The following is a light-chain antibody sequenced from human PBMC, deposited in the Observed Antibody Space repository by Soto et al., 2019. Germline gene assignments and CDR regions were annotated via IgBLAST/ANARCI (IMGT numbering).Light chain of an antibody. CDR2: GAS. V-gene: IGKV3-15*01. J-gene: IGKJ4*01. CDR3: QQYNRWPPLT. Sequence: DIVMTQSPATLSVSPGERATLSCRASQSVNSNLAWYQQKPGQAPRLLIYGASTRATGITDRFSGSGSGTEFTLNISSLQSEDFALYYCQQYNRWPPLTLGGGTNVDIK. CDR1: QSVNSN.